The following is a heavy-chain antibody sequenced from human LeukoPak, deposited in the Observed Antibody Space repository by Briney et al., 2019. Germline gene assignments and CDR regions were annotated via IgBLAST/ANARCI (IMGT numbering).Heavy chain of an antibody. CDR3: ARDTDSGSYFDY. CDR2: ISSNGGST. Sequence: PWGSLRLSCAASGFTFSSYAMHWVRQAPRKGLEYVSAISSNGGSTYYANSVKGRFTISRDNSKNTLYLQMGSLRAEDMAVYYCARDTDSGSYFDYCGQGALVTVSS. V-gene: IGHV3-64*01. CDR1: GFTFSSYA. D-gene: IGHD1-26*01. J-gene: IGHJ4*02.